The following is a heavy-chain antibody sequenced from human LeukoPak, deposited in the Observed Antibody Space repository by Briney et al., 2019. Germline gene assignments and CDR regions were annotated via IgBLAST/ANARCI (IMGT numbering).Heavy chain of an antibody. V-gene: IGHV3-7*01. J-gene: IGHJ6*02. CDR3: AKANAMDV. CDR1: GFTFSNYW. Sequence: PGGSLRLSCAASGFTFSNYWMTWVRQARVKGLEWVANVNQDGSERYYVNSVRGRFTISRDNAKNSLDLQMNSLRAEDTALYFCAKANAMDVCGQGTTVTVSS. CDR2: VNQDGSER.